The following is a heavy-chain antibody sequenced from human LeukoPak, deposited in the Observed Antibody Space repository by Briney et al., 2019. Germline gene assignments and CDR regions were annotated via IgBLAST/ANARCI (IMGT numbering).Heavy chain of an antibody. V-gene: IGHV3-7*01. Sequence: PGGSLRLSCVASGFTFSTSWMNWVRQAPGKGLEWVANIKGDGSVQSYVDSVKGRFTISRDNAKNSLFLQMNSLRDEDTAVYYCARDSHYAFDYWGQGTLVTVSS. CDR1: GFTFSTSW. D-gene: IGHD2-2*01. CDR3: ARDSHYAFDY. J-gene: IGHJ4*02. CDR2: IKGDGSVQ.